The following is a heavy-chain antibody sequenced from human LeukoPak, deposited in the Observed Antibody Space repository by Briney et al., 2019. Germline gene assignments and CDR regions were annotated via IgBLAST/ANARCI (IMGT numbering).Heavy chain of an antibody. D-gene: IGHD6-13*01. Sequence: VASVKVSCKASGGTFSSYAISWVRQAPGQGLEWMGRIIPILGIANYAQKFQGRVTITADKSTSTAYMELSSLRSEDTAVYYCARDHSQQLVLDYWGQGTLVTVSS. V-gene: IGHV1-69*04. J-gene: IGHJ4*02. CDR1: GGTFSSYA. CDR3: ARDHSQQLVLDY. CDR2: IIPILGIA.